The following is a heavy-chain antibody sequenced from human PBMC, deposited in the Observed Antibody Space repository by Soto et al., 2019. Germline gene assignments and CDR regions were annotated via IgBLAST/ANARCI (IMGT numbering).Heavy chain of an antibody. Sequence: IPGKGLEWMGIIYPGDSDTRYSPSFQGQVTISADKSISTAYLQWSSLKASDTAMYYCVSLGGSVDGMDVWGQGTTVTVSS. CDR3: VSLGGSVDGMDV. CDR2: IYPGDSDT. D-gene: IGHD3-10*01. V-gene: IGHV5-51*01. J-gene: IGHJ6*02.